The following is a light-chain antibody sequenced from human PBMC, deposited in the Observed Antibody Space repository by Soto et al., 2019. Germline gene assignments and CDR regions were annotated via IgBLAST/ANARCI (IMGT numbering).Light chain of an antibody. CDR2: EVT. Sequence: QSVLTQPASVSGSPGQSITIACTGTSSDVGGYNYVSWYQQLPGKAPKLMIYEVTNRPSGISNRFSGSKSANTAYLTISGLQAEDEADYYCGSYASTATPYVFGTGIKVTVL. CDR1: SSDVGGYNY. V-gene: IGLV2-14*01. CDR3: GSYASTATPYV. J-gene: IGLJ1*01.